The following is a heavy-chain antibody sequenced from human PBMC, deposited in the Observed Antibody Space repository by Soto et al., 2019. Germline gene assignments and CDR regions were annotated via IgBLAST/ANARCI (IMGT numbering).Heavy chain of an antibody. CDR3: ARSTGSGFRPGTHRFNWFDP. D-gene: IGHD5-12*01. J-gene: IGHJ5*02. V-gene: IGHV1-69*01. CDR1: GVTFSSFA. Sequence: QVQLVQSGAEVKQPGSSVKVSCQASGVTFSSFAISWVRQAPGQGLEWMGGIIPIFRTPNYAQNFQGRFTITADESTSSVYMELSRLRSEDTAVDYCARSTGSGFRPGTHRFNWFDPWGQGTLVTVSS. CDR2: IIPIFRTP.